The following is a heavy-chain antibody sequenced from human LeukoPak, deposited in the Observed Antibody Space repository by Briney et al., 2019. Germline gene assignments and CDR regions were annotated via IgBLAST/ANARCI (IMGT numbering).Heavy chain of an antibody. D-gene: IGHD5-18*01. CDR3: AREHVDTAMVRRGFFDY. CDR1: GFTFSSYA. CDR2: ISYDGSNK. Sequence: PGGSLRLSCAASGFTFSSYAMHWVRQAPGKGLEWVAVISYDGSNKYYADSVKGRFTISRDNSKNTLYLQMNSLRAEDTAVYYSAREHVDTAMVRRGFFDYWGQGTLVTVSS. J-gene: IGHJ4*02. V-gene: IGHV3-30*01.